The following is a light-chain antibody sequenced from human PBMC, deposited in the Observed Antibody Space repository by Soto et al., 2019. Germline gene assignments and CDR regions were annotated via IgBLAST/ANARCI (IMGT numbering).Light chain of an antibody. CDR2: WAS. Sequence: DIVMTQSPDSLAVSLGERATINCNSSQSVLYSSNNKNYLAWYQQKPGQPPKLLIYWASTRESGVPDRFSGSGSGTDFTLTISSLQSEDVAVYYCQQYYSTPYTFGQGTKVDIK. CDR3: QQYYSTPYT. CDR1: QSVLYSSNNKNY. J-gene: IGKJ2*01. V-gene: IGKV4-1*01.